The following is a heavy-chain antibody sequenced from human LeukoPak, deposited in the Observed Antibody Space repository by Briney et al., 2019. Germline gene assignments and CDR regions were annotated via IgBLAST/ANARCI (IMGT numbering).Heavy chain of an antibody. D-gene: IGHD3-16*01. Sequence: GGSLLLSFAASGFTFTNAWMSWVRQAPGKGLEWVGRIKSKTSGGTTDYAAPVKGRFTISRDDSQNTLFLQMNSLKTEDTAVYYCTTGATYSPGAFDIWGQGTMVTVSS. CDR2: IKSKTSGGTT. J-gene: IGHJ3*02. CDR3: TTGATYSPGAFDI. V-gene: IGHV3-15*01. CDR1: GFTFTNAW.